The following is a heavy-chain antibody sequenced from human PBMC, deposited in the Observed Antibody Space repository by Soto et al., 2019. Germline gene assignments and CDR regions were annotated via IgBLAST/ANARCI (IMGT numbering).Heavy chain of an antibody. CDR1: GFSFSSYE. V-gene: IGHV3-48*03. CDR3: ARSSGSYRPFDS. CDR2: ISSSDII. D-gene: IGHD3-22*01. J-gene: IGHJ4*02. Sequence: GGSLRLSCAASGFSFSSYEMNWVRQAPGKGLEWISHISSSDIIYYADSVKGRFTISRANARRSLFLQMNSLRAEDTAVYYCARSSGSYRPFDSWGQGTLITFSS.